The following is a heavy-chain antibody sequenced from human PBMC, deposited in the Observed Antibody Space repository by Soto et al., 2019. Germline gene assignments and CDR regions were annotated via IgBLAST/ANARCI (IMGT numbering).Heavy chain of an antibody. Sequence: QVQLVESGGGLVKPGGSLRLSCAASGFTFSDYYMSWIRQAPGKGLECVSYISSSGSIIYYADSVKGRLTISRDNAENSLYLQMNSLRDEDTAVYYCARGYSGSYSNPYYFDYWGQGTLVTVSS. CDR2: ISSSGSII. J-gene: IGHJ4*02. V-gene: IGHV3-11*01. CDR1: GFTFSDYY. D-gene: IGHD1-26*01. CDR3: ARGYSGSYSNPYYFDY.